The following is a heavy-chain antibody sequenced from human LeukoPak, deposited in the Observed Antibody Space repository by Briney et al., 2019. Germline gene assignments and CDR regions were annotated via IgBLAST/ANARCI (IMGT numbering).Heavy chain of an antibody. J-gene: IGHJ4*02. V-gene: IGHV4-4*02. D-gene: IGHD3-22*01. CDR1: GFTFSSHW. Sequence: GSLRLSCAASGFTFSSHWMSWVRQAPGKGLEWIGSIYYSGSTYYNPSLKSRVTISVDTSKNQFSLKLSSVTAADTAVYYCAREGVSYYDRSGYHYWGQGTLVTVSS. CDR2: IYYSGST. CDR3: AREGVSYYDRSGYHY.